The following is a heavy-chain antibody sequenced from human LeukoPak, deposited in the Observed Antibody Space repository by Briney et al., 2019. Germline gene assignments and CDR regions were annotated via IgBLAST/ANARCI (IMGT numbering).Heavy chain of an antibody. CDR1: GYAFSRYE. D-gene: IGHD2-2*02. Sequence: GGSVSVSCTASGYAFSRYEVNWGRQAAGQGGEWRGGMNPNIGNTGYAQKFHGRVTMTRSTSISTAYMELSSLRSDDTAVYYCARSTVYCSGANCHNAFDIWGQGTMVTVSS. CDR2: MNPNIGNT. J-gene: IGHJ3*02. V-gene: IGHV1-8*01. CDR3: ARSTVYCSGANCHNAFDI.